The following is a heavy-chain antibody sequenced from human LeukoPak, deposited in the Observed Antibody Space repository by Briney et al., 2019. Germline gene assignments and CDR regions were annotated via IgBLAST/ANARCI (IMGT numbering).Heavy chain of an antibody. CDR1: GGSISSNY. CDR3: AREREYHYDSSGYYRDAFDI. J-gene: IGHJ3*02. V-gene: IGHV4-59*01. CDR2: IYYSGST. Sequence: SETLSLTCTVSGGSISSNYWGWIRQPPGKGLEWIGYIYYSGSTDYNPSLKSRVTISVDTSKHQFSLNLRSVTAADTAVYYCAREREYHYDSSGYYRDAFDIWGQGTMVTVSS. D-gene: IGHD3-22*01.